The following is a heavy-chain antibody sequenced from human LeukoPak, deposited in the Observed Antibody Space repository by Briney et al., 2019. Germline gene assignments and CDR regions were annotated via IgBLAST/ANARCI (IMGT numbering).Heavy chain of an antibody. J-gene: IGHJ4*02. D-gene: IGHD3-22*01. CDR1: GFTFSNYG. CDR3: ANWYYYENGAYWC. CDR2: ITDSGNT. Sequence: PGGSLRLSCAASGFTFSNYGMSWVRQAQGKGLEWVSAITDSGNTFYADSVKGRFTISRDNSRNTLYLQMNSLRAEDTAVYCANWYYYENGAYWCWGQGTLVTVSS. V-gene: IGHV3-23*01.